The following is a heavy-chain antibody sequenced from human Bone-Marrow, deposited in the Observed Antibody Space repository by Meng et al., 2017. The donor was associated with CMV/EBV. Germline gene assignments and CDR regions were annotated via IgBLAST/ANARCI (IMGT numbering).Heavy chain of an antibody. CDR1: GGTFSSYA. V-gene: IGHV1-69*10. J-gene: IGHJ3*02. Sequence: SVKVSCKASGGTFSSYAISWVRQAPGQGLEWMGGIIPILGIANYAQKFQGRVTINADKSTSTAYMELSSLRSEDTAVYYCASPPSNHAFDIWGQGTMVTVSS. D-gene: IGHD1-14*01. CDR3: ASPPSNHAFDI. CDR2: IIPILGIA.